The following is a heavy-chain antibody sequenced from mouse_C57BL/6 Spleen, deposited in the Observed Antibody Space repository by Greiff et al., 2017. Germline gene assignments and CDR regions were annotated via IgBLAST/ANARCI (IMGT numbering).Heavy chain of an antibody. Sequence: QVQLQQPGAELVKPGASVKLSCKASGYTFTSYWMQWVKQRPGQGLEWIGEIDPSDSYTNYNQKFKGKATLTVDTSSSTAYMQLSSLTSKDSAVYYCARENYGSSYPFAYWGQGTLVTVSA. J-gene: IGHJ3*01. CDR3: ARENYGSSYPFAY. D-gene: IGHD1-1*01. V-gene: IGHV1-50*01. CDR2: IDPSDSYT. CDR1: GYTFTSYW.